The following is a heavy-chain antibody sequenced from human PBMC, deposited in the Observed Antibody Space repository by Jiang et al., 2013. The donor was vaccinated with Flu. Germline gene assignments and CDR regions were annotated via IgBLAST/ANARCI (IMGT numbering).Heavy chain of an antibody. CDR1: GYTFTSYG. D-gene: IGHD5-24*01. Sequence: SGAEVKKPGASVKVSCKASGYTFTSYGISWVRQAPGQGLEWMGWISAYNGNTNYAQKLQGRVTMTTDTSTSTACMELRSLRSDDTAVYYCARDLRRDGYNYYYYYYGMDVWGQGTTVTVSS. CDR2: ISAYNGNT. J-gene: IGHJ6*02. CDR3: ARDLRRDGYNYYYYYYGMDV. V-gene: IGHV1-18*01.